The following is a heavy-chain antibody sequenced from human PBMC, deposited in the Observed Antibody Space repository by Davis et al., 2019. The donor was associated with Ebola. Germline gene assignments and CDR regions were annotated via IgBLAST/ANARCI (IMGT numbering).Heavy chain of an antibody. V-gene: IGHV4-39*01. D-gene: IGHD5-24*01. CDR1: GGSISSSSYY. CDR2: IYYSGST. J-gene: IGHJ3*02. CDR3: ARHLGTEMATIIEFFDAFDI. Sequence: MPGGSLRLSCTVSGGSISSSSYYWGWIRQPPGKGLEWIGSIYYSGSTNYNPSLKSRVTISVDTSKNQFSLKLSSVTAADTAVYYCARHLGTEMATIIEFFDAFDIWGQGTMVTVSS.